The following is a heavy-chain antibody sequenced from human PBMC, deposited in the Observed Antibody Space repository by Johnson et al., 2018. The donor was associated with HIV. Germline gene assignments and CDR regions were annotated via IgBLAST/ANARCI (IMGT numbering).Heavy chain of an antibody. D-gene: IGHD7-27*01. CDR3: ARDPTTQTSRLTGDFGAFDI. Sequence: VQLVESGGGLIQPGGSLRLSCAASGLTVSSNYMTWVRQGPGKGLEWVSTLNWNGGNTNYADSVKGRFTISRDTAKNSPYLQMYSLTVEDSALYYCARDPTTQTSRLTGDFGAFDIWGQGTMVTVSS. V-gene: IGHV3-20*04. J-gene: IGHJ3*02. CDR2: LNWNGGNT. CDR1: GLTVSSNY.